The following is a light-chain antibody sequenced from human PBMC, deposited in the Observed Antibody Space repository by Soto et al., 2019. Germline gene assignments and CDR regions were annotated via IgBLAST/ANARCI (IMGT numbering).Light chain of an antibody. CDR3: LQDFNYPIT. Sequence: DIQMTQSPSFVSASVGDRVAITCRASQGIGRWLAWYQQKPGEAPKLLIYAASTLHSGVPSRFSGSGSGTDFTLTISSLLPEDFATYYCLQDFNYPITFGQGTRLEIK. CDR2: AAS. V-gene: IGKV1-12*01. J-gene: IGKJ5*01. CDR1: QGIGRW.